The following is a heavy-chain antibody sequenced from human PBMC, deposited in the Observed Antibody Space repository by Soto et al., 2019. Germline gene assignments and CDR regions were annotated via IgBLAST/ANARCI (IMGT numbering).Heavy chain of an antibody. Sequence: SETLSLTCAVYGGSFSGYYWSWIRQPPGKGLEWIGEINHSGSTNYNPSLKSRVTISVDTSKNQFSLKLSSVTAADTAVYYCARESYGSGSYYNRPWFDPWGQGTLVTVSS. CDR1: GGSFSGYY. CDR2: INHSGST. J-gene: IGHJ5*02. D-gene: IGHD3-10*01. V-gene: IGHV4-34*01. CDR3: ARESYGSGSYYNRPWFDP.